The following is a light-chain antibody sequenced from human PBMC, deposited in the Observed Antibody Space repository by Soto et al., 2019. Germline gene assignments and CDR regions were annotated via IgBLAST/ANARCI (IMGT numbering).Light chain of an antibody. CDR3: QQTYNTPWT. CDR2: AAS. Sequence: DIQMAQSPTSLSASVGDRVTITCRTSQSINTFLNWYQQKPGQAPKRLIYAASRLQSGVPSRFSGSGSGTDLSLTISSLQPEDFATYYCQQTYNTPWTFGQGTRVEIK. V-gene: IGKV1-39*01. CDR1: QSINTF. J-gene: IGKJ1*01.